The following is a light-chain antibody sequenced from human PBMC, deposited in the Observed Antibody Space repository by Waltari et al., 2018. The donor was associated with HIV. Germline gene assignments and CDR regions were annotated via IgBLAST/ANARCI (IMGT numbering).Light chain of an antibody. Sequence: DIQMTQSPSSVSASIGARVHITCRASQDINNWLAWYQQKGGKAPNLLIYGASTLQSGVPSRFSGSGSGTDFTLSISSVQPEDFATYYCQQARGVPITFGQGTRLDIK. CDR3: QQARGVPIT. J-gene: IGKJ5*01. CDR1: QDINNW. CDR2: GAS. V-gene: IGKV1D-12*01.